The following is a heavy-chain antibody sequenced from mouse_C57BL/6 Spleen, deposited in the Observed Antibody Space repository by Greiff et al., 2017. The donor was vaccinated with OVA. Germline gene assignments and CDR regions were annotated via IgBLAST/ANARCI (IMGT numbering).Heavy chain of an antibody. D-gene: IGHD2-3*01. Sequence: VQLQQSGPELVKPGASVKISCKASGYTFTDYYMNWVKQSHGKSLEWIGDINPNNGGTSYNQQFKGKATLTVDKSSSTAYMELRSLTYGDYDVYYCARYLAGYYPFDYWGQGTTLTVSS. J-gene: IGHJ2*01. CDR1: GYTFTDYY. CDR2: INPNNGGT. CDR3: ARYLAGYYPFDY. V-gene: IGHV1-26*01.